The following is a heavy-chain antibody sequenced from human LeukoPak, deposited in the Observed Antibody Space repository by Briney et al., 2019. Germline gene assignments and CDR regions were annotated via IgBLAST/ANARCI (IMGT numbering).Heavy chain of an antibody. D-gene: IGHD2-15*01. CDR1: GGSVSSGSYY. Sequence: SETLSLTCTVSGGSVSSGSYYWSWIRQPPGKGLEWIGYIYYSGSTNYNPCLKSRVTISVDTSKSQFSLKLSSVTAADTAVYYCARDSRWSWFDPWGQGTLVTVSS. J-gene: IGHJ5*02. CDR3: ARDSRWSWFDP. CDR2: IYYSGST. V-gene: IGHV4-61*01.